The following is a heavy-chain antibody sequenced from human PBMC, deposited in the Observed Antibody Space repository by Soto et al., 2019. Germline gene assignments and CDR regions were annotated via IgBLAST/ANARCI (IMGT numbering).Heavy chain of an antibody. CDR2: IYYSGST. J-gene: IGHJ3*02. Sequence: SETLSLTCTASGGSISSYYWSWIRQPPGKGLEWIGYIYYSGSTNYNPTLKSRVTISVDTSKNQFSLKLSSVTAADTAVYYCARDLLGHYDFWSGTSDAFDIWGQGTMVTVTS. D-gene: IGHD3-3*01. CDR3: ARDLLGHYDFWSGTSDAFDI. CDR1: GGSISSYY. V-gene: IGHV4-59*01.